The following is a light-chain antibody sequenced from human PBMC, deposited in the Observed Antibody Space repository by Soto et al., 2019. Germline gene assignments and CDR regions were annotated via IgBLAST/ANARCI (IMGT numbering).Light chain of an antibody. J-gene: IGKJ5*01. CDR3: QRRSNSKYT. CDR2: YAS. V-gene: IGKV3-11*01. CDR1: QSVSSY. Sequence: EIVLTQSPATLSLSAGERATLSCRASQSVSSYLAWYQQKPGQAPRLLIYYASNRATGIPARFSGSGSGTDSTLTISSLEPEDFAVYYCQRRSNSKYTFGQGTRLEIK.